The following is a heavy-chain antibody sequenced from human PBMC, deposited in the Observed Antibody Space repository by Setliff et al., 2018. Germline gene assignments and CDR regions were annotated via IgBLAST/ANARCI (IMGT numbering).Heavy chain of an antibody. CDR3: ARLGATVKRGYFDF. Sequence: SETLSLTCIVSGDSISSNSHYWGWIRQPPGKGLEWIGSIYYTGSADYNPSLKSRVTLSVDTSKNQFSLNLSSVTAADTAVYYCARLGATVKRGYFDFWGQGTLVTVSS. J-gene: IGHJ4*02. V-gene: IGHV4-39*01. D-gene: IGHD1-26*01. CDR2: IYYTGSA. CDR1: GDSISSNSHY.